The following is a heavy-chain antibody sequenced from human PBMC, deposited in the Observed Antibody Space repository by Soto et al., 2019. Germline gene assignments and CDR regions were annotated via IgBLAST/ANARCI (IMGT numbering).Heavy chain of an antibody. CDR1: GYSFTSPG. J-gene: IGHJ6*02. CDR2: ISTYNGNT. CDR3: ARYQSFDRKYYYGIDV. Sequence: ASVKFSFKASGYSFTSPGISWVRQAPGQGLERMGRISTYNGNTYYAQKLQGRVTMTTDTSTSIVYMELRSLRSDDSSVYYCARYQSFDRKYYYGIDVWGQGTTVTVSS. V-gene: IGHV1-18*01.